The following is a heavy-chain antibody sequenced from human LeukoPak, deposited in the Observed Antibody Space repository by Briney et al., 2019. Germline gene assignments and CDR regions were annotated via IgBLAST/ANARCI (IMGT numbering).Heavy chain of an antibody. CDR2: INPNSGGT. D-gene: IGHD6-19*01. V-gene: IGHV1-2*02. CDR3: ARDVPYSSGWYGLYMDV. Sequence: GASVKVSCKASGYTFTDYYMHWVRQAPGQGLEWMGWINPNSGGTNYAQKFQGRVTMTRDTSISTAYMELSSLRSDDTAVYYCARDVPYSSGWYGLYMDVWGKGTTVTVSS. CDR1: GYTFTDYY. J-gene: IGHJ6*03.